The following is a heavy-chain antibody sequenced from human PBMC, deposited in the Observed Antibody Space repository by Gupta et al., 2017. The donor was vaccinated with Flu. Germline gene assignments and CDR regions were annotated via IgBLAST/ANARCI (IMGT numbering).Heavy chain of an antibody. J-gene: IGHJ4*02. CDR2: ISASGGST. Sequence: WVREAPGKGLGWVSTISASGGSTYYTDSVRGRFTISRDNSKNTLYLQMTSLRVEDSAVYYCAKGGLSAAENYWGQGTLVTVSS. D-gene: IGHD2-2*01. V-gene: IGHV3-23*01. CDR3: AKGGLSAAENY.